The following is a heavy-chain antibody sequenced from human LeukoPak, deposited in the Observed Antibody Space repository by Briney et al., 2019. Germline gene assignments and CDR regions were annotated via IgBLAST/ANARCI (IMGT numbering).Heavy chain of an antibody. CDR3: AREDYGDYGWFDP. J-gene: IGHJ5*02. D-gene: IGHD4-17*01. V-gene: IGHV3-23*01. CDR2: ISGSGIRT. Sequence: GGSLRLSCSASGFTFSNFAMSWVRQAPGKRLEWVSGISGSGIRTFSADSVKGRFTISRDNSKNTLYLQIHSLRAEDTAVYYCAREDYGDYGWFDPWGQGTLVTVSS. CDR1: GFTFSNFA.